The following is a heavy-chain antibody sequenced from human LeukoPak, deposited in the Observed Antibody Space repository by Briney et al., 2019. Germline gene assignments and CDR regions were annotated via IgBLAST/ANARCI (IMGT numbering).Heavy chain of an antibody. CDR3: ARGLGYCSSTSCHVTYYYYYGMDV. D-gene: IGHD2-2*01. V-gene: IGHV1-46*01. Sequence: ASVKVSCKASGYTFTSYYMHWVRQAPGQGLEWMGIINPSGGSTSYAQKFQGRVTMTRDTSTSTVYMELSSLRSEDTAVYYCARGLGYCSSTSCHVTYYYYYGMDVWGQGTTVTVSS. CDR2: INPSGGST. CDR1: GYTFTSYY. J-gene: IGHJ6*02.